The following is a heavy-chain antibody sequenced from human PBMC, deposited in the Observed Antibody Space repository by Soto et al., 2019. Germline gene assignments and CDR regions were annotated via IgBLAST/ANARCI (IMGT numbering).Heavy chain of an antibody. CDR2: MYYSGST. Sequence: PSETLSLTCTVSGGSISSGDHYWSWIRQPPGKGLEWIGYMYYSGSTYFNPSLKSRVTISVDTSKNQFSLKLGSVTAADTAVYYCARRSYYGSYALDVWGQGTTVTVSS. V-gene: IGHV4-30-4*01. D-gene: IGHD3-10*01. CDR3: ARRSYYGSYALDV. J-gene: IGHJ6*02. CDR1: GGSISSGDHY.